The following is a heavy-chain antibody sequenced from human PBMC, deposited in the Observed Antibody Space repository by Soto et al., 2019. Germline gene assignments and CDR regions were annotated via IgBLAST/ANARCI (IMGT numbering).Heavy chain of an antibody. V-gene: IGHV4-4*07. CDR2: IYTKERT. CDR1: GGSITNYY. D-gene: IGHD3-16*01. J-gene: IGHJ5*02. CDR3: ARDDYKDGGNNWFDP. Sequence: SETLSLTCTVSGGSITNYYWSWIRQPAGKGLEWIGRIYTKERTNYNLSFRNRVTMSVDTSKNRFSLKLDAVTAADTAVYYCARDDYKDGGNNWFDPWGQGTLVTVSS.